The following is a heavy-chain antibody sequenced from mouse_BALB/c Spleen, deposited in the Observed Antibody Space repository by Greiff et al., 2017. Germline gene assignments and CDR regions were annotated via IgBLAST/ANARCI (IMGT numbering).Heavy chain of an antibody. J-gene: IGHJ2*01. D-gene: IGHD2-4*01. CDR2: ISSGSSTI. Sequence: VKVVESGGGLVQPGGSRKLSCAASGLTFSSFGMHWVRQAPEKGLEWVAYISSGSSTIYYADTVKGRFTISRDNPKNTLFLQMTSLRSEDTAMYYCARYDYDDGFDYWGQGTTLTVAS. V-gene: IGHV5-17*02. CDR1: GLTFSSFG. CDR3: ARYDYDDGFDY.